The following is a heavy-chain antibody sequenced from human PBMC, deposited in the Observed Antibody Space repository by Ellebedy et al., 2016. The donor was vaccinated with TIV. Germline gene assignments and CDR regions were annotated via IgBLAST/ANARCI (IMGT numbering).Heavy chain of an antibody. CDR2: IYHTVST. Sequence: MPSETLSLTCAVSGGSLSTYYWSWFRQSPGKGLEWIGYIYHTVSTNYNPYLGSRVTISMDTSKRQLSLELRSVTAADSALYYCASVSLSTSAAIDYWGRGTQVTVSS. J-gene: IGHJ4*02. D-gene: IGHD1-1*01. V-gene: IGHV4-59*01. CDR3: ASVSLSTSAAIDY. CDR1: GGSLSTYY.